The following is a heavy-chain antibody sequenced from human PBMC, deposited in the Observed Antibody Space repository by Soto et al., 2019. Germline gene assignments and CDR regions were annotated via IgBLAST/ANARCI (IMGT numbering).Heavy chain of an antibody. J-gene: IGHJ6*02. CDR2: ISGYNGHT. CDR1: GYTFTTYG. Sequence: ASVKVSCNASGYTFTTYGISWVRQAPGQGLEWMGWISGYNGHTKYAQKFQGRVTMTTDTSTSTVYMDLRSLRSDDTAVYYCAREGEMPYYYYGLDVWGQGTTVTVSS. CDR3: AREGEMPYYYYGLDV. V-gene: IGHV1-18*01. D-gene: IGHD3-16*01.